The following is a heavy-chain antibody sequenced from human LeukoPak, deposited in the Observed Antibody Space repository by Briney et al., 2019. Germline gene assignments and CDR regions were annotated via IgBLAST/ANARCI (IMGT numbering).Heavy chain of an antibody. D-gene: IGHD3-22*01. CDR1: GYTFTSYG. Sequence: ASVKVSCKASGYTFTSYGISWVRQAPGQVLEWMGWISAYNGNTNYAQKLQGRVTMTTDTSTSTAYMELRSLRSDDTAVNYCARATYYYDSSGYDYPGDFDYWGQGTLVTVSS. CDR3: ARATYYYDSSGYDYPGDFDY. J-gene: IGHJ4*02. V-gene: IGHV1-18*01. CDR2: ISAYNGNT.